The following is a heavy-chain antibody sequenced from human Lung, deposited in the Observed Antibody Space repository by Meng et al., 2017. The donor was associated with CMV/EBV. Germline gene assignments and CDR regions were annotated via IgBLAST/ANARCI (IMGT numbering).Heavy chain of an antibody. J-gene: IGHJ6*02. CDR2: MNPNRGNT. Sequence: ASXXVSXKASGYTXSYYDIIWVRQASGQGLEWVGWMNPNRGNTAYAQKFQGRVTMTRDTSTSIAYLELSSLRSGDTAVYYCARGQVQCSTINCHDYRFSGMDFXGQGXTVTVSS. D-gene: IGHD2/OR15-2a*01. CDR3: ARGQVQCSTINCHDYRFSGMDF. V-gene: IGHV1-8*01. CDR1: GYTXSYYD.